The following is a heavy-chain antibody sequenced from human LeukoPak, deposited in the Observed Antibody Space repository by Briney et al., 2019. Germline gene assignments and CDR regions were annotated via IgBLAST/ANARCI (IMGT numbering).Heavy chain of an antibody. D-gene: IGHD6-13*01. CDR3: ARETEYSSSWYFGWFDP. J-gene: IGHJ5*02. Sequence: GASVKVSCKASGYTFTGYYMHWVRQAPGQGLEWMGWINPNSGGTNYAQKFQGRVTMTRDTSISTAYMELSRLRSDDTAVYYCARETEYSSSWYFGWFDPWGQGTLVNGSS. V-gene: IGHV1-2*02. CDR1: GYTFTGYY. CDR2: INPNSGGT.